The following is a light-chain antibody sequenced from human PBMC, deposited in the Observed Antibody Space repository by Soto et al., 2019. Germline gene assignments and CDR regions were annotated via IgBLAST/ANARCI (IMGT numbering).Light chain of an antibody. CDR1: SSDVGGYNY. J-gene: IGLJ2*01. V-gene: IGLV2-11*01. Sequence: QSVLTQPRSVSGSPGQSVTISCTGTSSDVGGYNYVSWYQQHPGKAPKLMIYDVSKRPSGVPDRFSGSKSGNTASLTISGLQAEDEADYYCQTWDTGIQVFGGGTKLTVL. CDR2: DVS. CDR3: QTWDTGIQV.